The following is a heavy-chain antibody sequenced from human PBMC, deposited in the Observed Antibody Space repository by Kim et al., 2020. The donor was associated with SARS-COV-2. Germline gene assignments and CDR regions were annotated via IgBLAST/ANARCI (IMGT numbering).Heavy chain of an antibody. CDR1: GGSFSGYY. D-gene: IGHD6-13*01. J-gene: IGHJ4*02. CDR3: ARGSSSDY. Sequence: SETLSLTCAVYGGSFSGYYWSWIRQPPGKGLEWIGEINHSGSTNYNPSLKSRVTISVDTSKNQFSLKLSSVTAADTAVYYCARGSSSDYWGQGTLVTVSS. V-gene: IGHV4-34*01. CDR2: INHSGST.